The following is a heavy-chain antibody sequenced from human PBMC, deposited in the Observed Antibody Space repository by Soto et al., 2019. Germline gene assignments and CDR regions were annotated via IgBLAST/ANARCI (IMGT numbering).Heavy chain of an antibody. CDR2: IIPIFGTA. J-gene: IGHJ6*02. D-gene: IGHD3-10*01. Sequence: QVQLVQSGAEVKKPGSSVKVSCKASGGTFSSYAISWVRQATGQGLEWLGGIIPIFGTANYAQKFQGRVTITADESTSTAYMELSSLRSEDTAVYYCAREGADGVGGYYYYGMDVWGQGTTVTVAS. CDR3: AREGADGVGGYYYYGMDV. V-gene: IGHV1-69*01. CDR1: GGTFSSYA.